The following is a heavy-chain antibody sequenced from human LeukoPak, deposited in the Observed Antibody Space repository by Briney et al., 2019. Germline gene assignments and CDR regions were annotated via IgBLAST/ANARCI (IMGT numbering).Heavy chain of an antibody. D-gene: IGHD3-22*01. CDR3: ARPKSGYPTDAFDI. V-gene: IGHV4-59*08. CDR2: IYYSGST. J-gene: IGHJ3*02. CDR1: GGSISSYY. Sequence: SETLSLTCTVSGGSISSYYWSWIRQPPGKGLEWIGYIYYSGSTNYNPSLKSRVTISVDTSKNQFSLKLSSVTAADTAVYYCARPKSGYPTDAFDIWGQGTMVTVSS.